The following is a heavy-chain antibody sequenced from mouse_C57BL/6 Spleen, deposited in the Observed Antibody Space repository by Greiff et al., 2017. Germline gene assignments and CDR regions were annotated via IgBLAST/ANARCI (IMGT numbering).Heavy chain of an antibody. Sequence: QVQLKQSGPELVKPGASVKISCKASGYAFSSSWMNWVKQRPGKGLEWIGRIYPGDGDTNYNGKFKGKATLTADKSSSTAYMQLSSLTSEDSAVYFCARDPYYYGSSYRPWGQGTLVTVSA. CDR3: ARDPYYYGSSYRP. CDR2: IYPGDGDT. CDR1: GYAFSSSW. D-gene: IGHD1-1*01. V-gene: IGHV1-82*01. J-gene: IGHJ3*01.